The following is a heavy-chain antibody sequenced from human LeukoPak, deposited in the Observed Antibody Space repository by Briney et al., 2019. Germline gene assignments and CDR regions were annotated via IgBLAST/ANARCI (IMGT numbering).Heavy chain of an antibody. CDR2: MYHRGST. Sequence: SETLSLTCAVYGGSFSGYYWRWIRQPPGKGLEWIGTMYHRGSTYYNPSLKSRVTMSGDTSKNHFSLKLSSVIAADAAVYYCARHRGDNSNPRYYFYYMDVWGKGTTVTVSS. V-gene: IGHV4-34*01. CDR3: ARHRGDNSNPRYYFYYMDV. D-gene: IGHD4-11*01. J-gene: IGHJ6*03. CDR1: GGSFSGYY.